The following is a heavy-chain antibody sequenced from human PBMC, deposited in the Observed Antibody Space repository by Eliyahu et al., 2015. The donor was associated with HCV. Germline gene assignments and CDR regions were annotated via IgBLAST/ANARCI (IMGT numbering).Heavy chain of an antibody. J-gene: IGHJ6*02. Sequence: QVQLEEFGGGXVQPGRSLRLXCIXSXFTFSNFPIPWVRRPPGKGLEWVXGISYDGNNKYYADSVKGRLTISRDNSKNSLYLQMDRLRTEDSAVYFCATWIRDTAMNNFYAMDVWGQGTKVTVSS. V-gene: IGHV3-30-3*01. CDR3: ATWIRDTAMNNFYAMDV. D-gene: IGHD5-18*01. CDR1: XFTFSNFP. CDR2: ISYDGNNK.